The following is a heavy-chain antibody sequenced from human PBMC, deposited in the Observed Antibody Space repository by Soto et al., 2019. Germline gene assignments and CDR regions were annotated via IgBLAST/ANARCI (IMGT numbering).Heavy chain of an antibody. V-gene: IGHV1-18*01. Sequence: ASVKVSCKASGYTFTSYGISWVRQAPGQGLEWMGWISAYNGNTNYAQKLQGRVTMTTDTSTSTAYMELRSLRSDDTAVYYCARDRGEKYSSSSPAFHIWGQGTMVTVSS. CDR2: ISAYNGNT. CDR1: GYTFTSYG. D-gene: IGHD6-6*01. J-gene: IGHJ3*02. CDR3: ARDRGEKYSSSSPAFHI.